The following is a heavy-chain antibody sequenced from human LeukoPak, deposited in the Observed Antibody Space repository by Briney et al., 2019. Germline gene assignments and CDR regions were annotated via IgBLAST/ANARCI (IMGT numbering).Heavy chain of an antibody. J-gene: IGHJ5*02. V-gene: IGHV3-7*03. CDR1: GFTVSNYR. CDR3: ASGRFDP. Sequence: PGGSLRLSCAASGFTVSNYRMSWVRQAPGKGLEWVANIKQDGSEKYYVDSVKGRFTISRDNAKNSLYLQMNSLRAEDTAVYYCASGRFDPWGQGTLVTVSS. CDR2: IKQDGSEK.